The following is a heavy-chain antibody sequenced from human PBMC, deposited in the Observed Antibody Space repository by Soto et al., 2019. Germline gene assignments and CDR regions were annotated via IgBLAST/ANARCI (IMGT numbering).Heavy chain of an antibody. CDR3: ARDLGDYLNY. J-gene: IGHJ4*02. CDR1: VDSVSSNSAA. CDR2: TYYRSKWYN. Sequence: PSQTLSLTCAISVDSVSSNSAAWNWIRQSPSRGLEWLGRTYYRSKWYNDYAVSVRGRITITPDTSMNQFSLQLDSVTPEDTAVNYCARDLGDYLNYWAQGTLVTVSS. D-gene: IGHD3-3*01. V-gene: IGHV6-1*01.